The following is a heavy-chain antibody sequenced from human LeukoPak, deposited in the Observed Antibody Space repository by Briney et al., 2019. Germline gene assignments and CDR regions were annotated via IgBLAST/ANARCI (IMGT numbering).Heavy chain of an antibody. D-gene: IGHD5-12*01. CDR1: GGSINSSSYY. Sequence: PSETLSLTCTVSGGSINSSSYYWGWIRQPPGKGLEWIGSIYYSGSTYYNPSLKSRVTISVDTSKNQFSLKLSSVTAADTAVYYCARAYIVATIQYFDYWGQGTLVTVSS. CDR3: ARAYIVATIQYFDY. V-gene: IGHV4-39*01. CDR2: IYYSGST. J-gene: IGHJ4*02.